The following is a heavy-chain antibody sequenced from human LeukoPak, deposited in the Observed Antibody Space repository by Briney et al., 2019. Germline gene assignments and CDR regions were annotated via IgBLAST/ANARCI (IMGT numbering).Heavy chain of an antibody. CDR1: GYTLTELS. D-gene: IGHD6-19*01. CDR2: FDPEDGET. V-gene: IGHV1-24*01. CDR3: ATAASSGWYGAFDI. J-gene: IGHJ3*02. Sequence: VASVKVSCKVSGYTLTELSMHWVRQAPGKGLEWMGGFDPEDGETIYAQKFQGRVTMTEDTSTDTAYMELSSLRSEDTAVYYCATAASSGWYGAFDIWGQGTMVTVSS.